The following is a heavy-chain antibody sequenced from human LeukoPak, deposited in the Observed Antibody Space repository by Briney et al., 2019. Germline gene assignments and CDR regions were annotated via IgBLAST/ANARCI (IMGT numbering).Heavy chain of an antibody. CDR2: IYYSGST. V-gene: IGHV4-59*08. CDR3: ASRNWGFWFDP. D-gene: IGHD7-27*01. J-gene: IGHJ5*02. CDR1: GGSLSSYY. Sequence: SETLSLTCTVSGGSLSSYYWSWIRQPPGKGLEWIGYIYYSGSTNYNPSLKSRVTISVDTSKNQFSLKLSSVTAADTAVYYCASRNWGFWFDPWGQGTLVTVSS.